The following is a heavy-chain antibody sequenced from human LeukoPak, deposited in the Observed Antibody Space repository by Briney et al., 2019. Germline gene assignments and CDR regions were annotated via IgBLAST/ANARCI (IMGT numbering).Heavy chain of an antibody. J-gene: IGHJ4*02. Sequence: ASQTLSLTCTVSGGSISSGSYYWSWIRQPAGKGLEWIGRIYTSGSTNYNPSLKSRVTISVDTSKNQFSLKLSSVTAADTAVYFCASSNWLRDANFDSWGQGTLVTVSS. D-gene: IGHD5-12*01. V-gene: IGHV4-61*02. CDR1: GGSISSGSYY. CDR3: ASSNWLRDANFDS. CDR2: IYTSGST.